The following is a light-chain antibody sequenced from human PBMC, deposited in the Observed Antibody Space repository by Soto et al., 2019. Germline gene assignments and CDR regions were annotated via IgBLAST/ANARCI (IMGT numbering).Light chain of an antibody. J-gene: IGKJ3*01. CDR1: QSVSSSY. V-gene: IGKV3-20*01. CDR2: GAS. CDR3: QQYGSSLFT. Sequence: EIVLTQSPGTLSLSPGERATLSCRASQSVSSSYLAWYQQKPGQAPRLLIYGASSRATGIPDRFSGSVSGTDCTITISRLEPEDFAVYYCQQYGSSLFTFGPGTKVDI.